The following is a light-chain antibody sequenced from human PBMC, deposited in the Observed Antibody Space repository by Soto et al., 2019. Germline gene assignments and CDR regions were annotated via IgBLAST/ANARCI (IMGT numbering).Light chain of an antibody. CDR2: RSD. V-gene: IGLV1-47*01. J-gene: IGLJ2*01. CDR1: SSNIGSNH. CDR3: SARDDILSGVV. Sequence: QSVLTQSPSASGTPGQRVTISCSGSSSNIGSNHVYWYQQFPGMAPKLLMYRSDKRPTGVPDRFSGSRSGTSASLAITGLRSDDEADYYCSARDDILSGVVFGGGTKLTVL.